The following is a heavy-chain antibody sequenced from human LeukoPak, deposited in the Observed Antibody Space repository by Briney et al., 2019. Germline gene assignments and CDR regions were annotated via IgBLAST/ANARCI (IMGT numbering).Heavy chain of an antibody. CDR1: GYTFTGYY. D-gene: IGHD6-13*01. V-gene: IGHV1-2*02. J-gene: IGHJ5*02. Sequence: ASVKVSCKASGYTFTGYYMHWVRQAPGQGLEWMGWINPNSGGTNYAQKFQGRVTITRNTSISTAYMELSSLRSEDTAVYYCARAIAAAGYFDPWGQGTLVTVSS. CDR2: INPNSGGT. CDR3: ARAIAAAGYFDP.